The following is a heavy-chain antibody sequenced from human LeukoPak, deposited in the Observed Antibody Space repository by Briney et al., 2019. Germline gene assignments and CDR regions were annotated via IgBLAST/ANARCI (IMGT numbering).Heavy chain of an antibody. CDR3: ARGVMVRGVLGWFDP. D-gene: IGHD3-10*01. CDR2: IYTSGST. Sequence: SDTLSLTCTVSGGSISSYYWSWIRQPAGKGLEWIGRIYTSGSTNYNPSLKSRVTISVDKSKNQFSLKLSSVTAADTAVYYCARGVMVRGVLGWFDPWGQGTLVTVSS. J-gene: IGHJ5*02. CDR1: GGSISSYY. V-gene: IGHV4-4*07.